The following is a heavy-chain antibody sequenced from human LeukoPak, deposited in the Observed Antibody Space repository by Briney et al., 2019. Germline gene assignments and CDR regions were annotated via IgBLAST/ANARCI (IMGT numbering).Heavy chain of an antibody. J-gene: IGHJ4*02. CDR2: IYSGGST. Sequence: PGGSLRLSCAASGFTVSSNYMSWVRQAPGKGLEWVSVIYSGGSTYYADSVKGRFTISRDNSKNTLYLQMNSLRAEDTAVYYCARVSFGIYYDSSGLFDYWGQGTLVTVSS. V-gene: IGHV3-53*01. CDR1: GFTVSSNY. D-gene: IGHD3-22*01. CDR3: ARVSFGIYYDSSGLFDY.